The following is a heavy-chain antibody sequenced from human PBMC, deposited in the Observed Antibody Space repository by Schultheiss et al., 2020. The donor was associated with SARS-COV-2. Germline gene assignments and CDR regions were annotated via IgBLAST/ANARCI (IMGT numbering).Heavy chain of an antibody. CDR3: ARDRGYTYGYYFDY. Sequence: ASVKVSCKASGYTFTSYDINWVRQAPGQGLEWMGWISAYNGNTNYAQNLQGRLTMTTDTSTSTAYMDLRNLGSDDTAVYYCARDRGYTYGYYFDYWGQGTLVTVSS. D-gene: IGHD5-18*01. V-gene: IGHV1-18*01. J-gene: IGHJ4*02. CDR2: ISAYNGNT. CDR1: GYTFTSYD.